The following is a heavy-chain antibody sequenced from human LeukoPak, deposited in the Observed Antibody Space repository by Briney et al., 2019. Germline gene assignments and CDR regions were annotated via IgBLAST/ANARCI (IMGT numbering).Heavy chain of an antibody. Sequence: SVKVSCKASGVTFSSYAISWVRQAPGQGLEWMGGIIPMFGTTNYAQKFQGRVTITADKSTSTAYMELSSLRSEDTAVYYCARGRRTHNSPNHKGSDFDYWGQGTLVTVSS. V-gene: IGHV1-69*06. CDR1: GVTFSSYA. D-gene: IGHD3-10*01. CDR3: ARGRRTHNSPNHKGSDFDY. CDR2: IIPMFGTT. J-gene: IGHJ4*02.